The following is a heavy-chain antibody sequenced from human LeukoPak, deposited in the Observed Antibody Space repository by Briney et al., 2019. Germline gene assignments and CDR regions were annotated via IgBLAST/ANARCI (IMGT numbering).Heavy chain of an antibody. CDR3: ARGSSTIFDY. J-gene: IGHJ4*02. V-gene: IGHV3-74*01. CDR2: INSDGSST. CDR1: GFTFSSYW. D-gene: IGHD3-9*01. Sequence: GGSLRLSCAASGFTFSSYWMHWVRQTPGKGLVWVSRINSDGSSTSYTDAVKGRFTISRDNAKNTLYLQMNSLRADDTAVYYCARGSSTIFDYWGQGTLVTVSS.